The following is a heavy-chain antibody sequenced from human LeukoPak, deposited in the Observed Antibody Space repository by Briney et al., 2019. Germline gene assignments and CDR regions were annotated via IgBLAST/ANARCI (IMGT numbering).Heavy chain of an antibody. Sequence: GGSLRLSCAASGFTFSSFAMNWVRQAPGEGLEWGSVISGSGGTTYYTDSVKGRFTISRDNSKNTLFLQMNSLRDEDTAVYYCANTRGDTAMNMIFDYWGQGTLVTVSS. V-gene: IGHV3-23*01. CDR1: GFTFSSFA. CDR2: ISGSGGTT. D-gene: IGHD5-18*01. J-gene: IGHJ4*02. CDR3: ANTRGDTAMNMIFDY.